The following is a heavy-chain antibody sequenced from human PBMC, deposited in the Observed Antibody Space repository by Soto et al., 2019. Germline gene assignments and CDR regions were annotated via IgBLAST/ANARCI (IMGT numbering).Heavy chain of an antibody. Sequence: SETLSLTCSVSGGSTSSYYWSWIRQPPGKGLEWIGYIYYSGSTNYNPSLKSRVTISVDTSKNQFSLKLSSVTAADAAVYYCARLLGGYYYYGMDVWGQGTTVTVSS. V-gene: IGHV4-59*01. CDR2: IYYSGST. J-gene: IGHJ6*02. CDR3: ARLLGGYYYYGMDV. D-gene: IGHD3-3*01. CDR1: GGSTSSYY.